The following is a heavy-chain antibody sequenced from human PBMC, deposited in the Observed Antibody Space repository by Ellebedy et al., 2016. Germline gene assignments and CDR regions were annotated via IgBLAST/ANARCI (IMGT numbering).Heavy chain of an antibody. V-gene: IGHV3-53*01. D-gene: IGHD4-23*01. J-gene: IGHJ3*02. CDR1: GFTVSSNS. CDR2: IYSGGNT. CDR3: ATRHYGGFNI. Sequence: GESLKISXAASGFTVSSNSMSWVRQAPGKGLEYISHIYSGGNTDYADSVKGRFTISRDNYRNILYLQMNSLRAEDTAVYYCATRHYGGFNIWGQGTKVTVS.